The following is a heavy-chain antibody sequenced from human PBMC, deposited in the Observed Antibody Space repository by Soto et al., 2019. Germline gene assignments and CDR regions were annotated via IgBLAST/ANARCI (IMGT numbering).Heavy chain of an antibody. CDR3: ARDVYSYGH. V-gene: IGHV1-69*08. J-gene: IGHJ4*02. CDR1: GGTFSSFT. D-gene: IGHD5-18*01. Sequence: QVQLVQSGAEVKKPGSSVKVSCKASGGTFSSFTISWVRQAPGQGLEWMGRIIAILGIANYAQKFQCRVTITADKSTSTAYMELSSLRSEDTAVYYCARDVYSYGHWGQGTLVTVSS. CDR2: IIAILGIA.